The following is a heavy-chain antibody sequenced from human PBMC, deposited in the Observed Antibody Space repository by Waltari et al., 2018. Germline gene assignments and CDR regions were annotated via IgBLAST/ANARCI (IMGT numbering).Heavy chain of an antibody. Sequence: EAQLVESGGGLVQPGGSLRLSCAASGFIFSNYTMHWVRQSPGKGLEWVSVIYSGGSTYYADSVKGRFTISRDNSKNTLYLQMNSLRAEDTAVYYCASSGAAAKSDYWGQGTLVTVSS. CDR1: GFIFSNYT. D-gene: IGHD6-13*01. J-gene: IGHJ4*02. V-gene: IGHV3-66*01. CDR2: IYSGGST. CDR3: ASSGAAAKSDY.